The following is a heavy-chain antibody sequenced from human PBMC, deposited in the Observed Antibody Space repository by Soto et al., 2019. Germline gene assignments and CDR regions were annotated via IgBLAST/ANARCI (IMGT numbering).Heavy chain of an antibody. V-gene: IGHV4-59*01. Sequence: KGLEWIGYVYSGGSSNYNPSLKSRVTISVDTSKNQFSLKLSSVTAADTAVYYCAIVLHSGSCRRGYYSGMEFLGNGST. J-gene: IGHJ6*01. CDR2: VYSGGSS. D-gene: IGHD1-26*01. CDR3: AIVLHSGSCRRGYYSGMEF.